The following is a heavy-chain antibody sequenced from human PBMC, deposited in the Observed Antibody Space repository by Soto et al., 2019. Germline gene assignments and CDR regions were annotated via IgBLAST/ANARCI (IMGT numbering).Heavy chain of an antibody. D-gene: IGHD2-15*01. CDR2: ISWNSGSI. Sequence: GGSLRLSCAASGFTFDDYAMHWVRQAPGKGLEWVSGISWNSGSIGYADSVKGRFTISRDNAKNSLYLQMNSLRAEDTALYYCAKDKGGLTNVGYCSGGSCAHYYMDVWGKGTTVTVSS. CDR3: AKDKGGLTNVGYCSGGSCAHYYMDV. J-gene: IGHJ6*03. V-gene: IGHV3-9*01. CDR1: GFTFDDYA.